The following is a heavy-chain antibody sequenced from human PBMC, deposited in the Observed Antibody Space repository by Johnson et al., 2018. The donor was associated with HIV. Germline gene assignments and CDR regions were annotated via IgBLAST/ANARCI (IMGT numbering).Heavy chain of an antibody. J-gene: IGHJ3*02. CDR2: ISSSRSTI. V-gene: IGHV3-48*04. CDR1: GITFSSYA. D-gene: IGHD1-26*01. CDR3: AREGSGSYQI. Sequence: EVQLVESGGGVVQPGRSLRLSCAASGITFSSYAMSWIRQAPGKGLEWVSYISSSRSTIYYADSLKGRFTVSRDNAKNSLFLEVNSLRPDDTAVYYCAREGSGSYQIWGQGTMVTVSS.